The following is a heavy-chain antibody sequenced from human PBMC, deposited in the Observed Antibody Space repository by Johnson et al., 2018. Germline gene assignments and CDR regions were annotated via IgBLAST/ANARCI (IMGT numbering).Heavy chain of an antibody. V-gene: IGHV5-51*03. J-gene: IGHJ3*02. Sequence: VQLVQSGAEVKKPGESLKISCKGSGYSFTNYWIGWVRQMAGKGLEWMGIIYPGDSDTRYSPSFQGQVTIPTDKSISPAYLQWSSLKASATARYYCARRGSGWYGDAFDIWGQGTMVTVSS. CDR1: GYSFTNYW. CDR2: IYPGDSDT. CDR3: ARRGSGWYGDAFDI. D-gene: IGHD6-19*01.